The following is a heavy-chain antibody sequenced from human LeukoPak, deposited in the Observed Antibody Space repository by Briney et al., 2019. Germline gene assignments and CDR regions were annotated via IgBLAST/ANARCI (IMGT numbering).Heavy chain of an antibody. D-gene: IGHD1-26*01. Sequence: PSETLSLTCTVSGGSISSSSYYWGWVRQPPEKGLEWIGQIYHSGSTNFNPSLKSRVTISVDKSKNQFSLKLSSVTAADTAVYYCARDSGVGATHYFDNWGQGALVTVSS. V-gene: IGHV4-39*07. CDR3: ARDSGVGATHYFDN. CDR1: GGSISSSSYY. CDR2: IYHSGST. J-gene: IGHJ4*02.